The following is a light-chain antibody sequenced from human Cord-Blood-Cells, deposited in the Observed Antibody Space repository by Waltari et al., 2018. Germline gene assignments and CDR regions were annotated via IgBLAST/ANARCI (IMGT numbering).Light chain of an antibody. J-gene: IGKJ1*01. CDR2: CAS. Sequence: EIVMTQSPATLSVYPGARATLPCRASQIVSSNLAWYQQKPGQAPRLLIYCASTSATCILTRFSGGRSWTEFTLTISSLQSDDFSVDYCQQYNNWPRTFGQGTKVEIK. CDR1: QIVSSN. CDR3: QQYNNWPRT. V-gene: IGKV3-15*01.